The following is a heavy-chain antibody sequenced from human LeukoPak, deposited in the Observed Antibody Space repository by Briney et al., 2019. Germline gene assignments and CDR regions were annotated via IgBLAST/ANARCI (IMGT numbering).Heavy chain of an antibody. CDR2: FDPEDGET. CDR3: ATGGGSGYYYYFDY. J-gene: IGHJ4*02. CDR1: GYTLTELS. D-gene: IGHD3-22*01. Sequence: GASVKVSCKVSGYTLTELSMHWVRQAPGEGLEWMGGFDPEDGETIYAQKFQGRVTMTEDTSTDTAYMELSSLRSEDTAVYYCATGGGSGYYYYFDYWGQGTLVTVSS. V-gene: IGHV1-24*01.